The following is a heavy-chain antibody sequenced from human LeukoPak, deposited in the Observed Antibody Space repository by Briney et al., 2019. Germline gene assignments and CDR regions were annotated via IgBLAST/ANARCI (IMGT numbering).Heavy chain of an antibody. CDR1: GYTFTGYY. CDR2: INPNSGGT. CDR3: ARDPAGDSSSWYGMDV. J-gene: IGHJ6*02. D-gene: IGHD6-13*01. Sequence: ASVKVSCKASGYTFTGYYMHWVRQAPGQGLEWMGWINPNSGGTNYAQKFQGWVTMTRDTSISTAYMELSRLRSDDTAVYYCARDPAGDSSSWYGMDVWGQGTTVTVSS. V-gene: IGHV1-2*04.